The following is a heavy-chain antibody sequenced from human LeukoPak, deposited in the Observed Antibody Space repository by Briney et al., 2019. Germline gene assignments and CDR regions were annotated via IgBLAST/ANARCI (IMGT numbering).Heavy chain of an antibody. CDR2: INTNTGTP. Sequence: ASVRVSCKASGYSFTDYAINWVRQAPGQGLEWMGWINTNTGTPTYAQGFTGRFVFSLDTSVSTAYLQISSLKADDTAIYYCARDRRQFDPWGQGTLVTVSS. V-gene: IGHV7-4-1*02. J-gene: IGHJ5*02. CDR1: GYSFTDYA. CDR3: ARDRRQFDP.